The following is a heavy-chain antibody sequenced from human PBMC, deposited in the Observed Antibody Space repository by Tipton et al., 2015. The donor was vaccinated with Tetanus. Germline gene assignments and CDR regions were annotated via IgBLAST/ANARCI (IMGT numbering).Heavy chain of an antibody. Sequence: TLSLTCTVSGGSISSYYWSWIRQPPGKGLEWIGYIYYSGSTKYNPSLKRRVTISVDTSKNQFSLKLSSVTAADTAVYYCARGYGCGGGLDAFDFWGQGTMVSVSS. J-gene: IGHJ3*01. CDR3: ARGYGCGGGLDAFDF. V-gene: IGHV4-59*01. CDR2: IYYSGST. CDR1: GGSISSYY. D-gene: IGHD3-16*01.